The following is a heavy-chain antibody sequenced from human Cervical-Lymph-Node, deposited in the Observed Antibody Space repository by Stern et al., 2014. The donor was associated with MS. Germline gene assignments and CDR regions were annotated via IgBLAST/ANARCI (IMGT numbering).Heavy chain of an antibody. CDR1: GFTFDDYA. CDR2: ISWNSGSI. V-gene: IGHV3-9*01. CDR3: AKVLGSGSRYYFDY. Sequence: VQLVESGGGLVQPGRSLRLSCAASGFTFDDYAMHWVRQAPGKGLEWVSGISWNSGSIGYADSVKGRFTISRDNAKNSLYLQMNSLRAEDTALYYCAKVLGSGSRYYFDYWGQGTLVTVSS. D-gene: IGHD3-10*01. J-gene: IGHJ4*02.